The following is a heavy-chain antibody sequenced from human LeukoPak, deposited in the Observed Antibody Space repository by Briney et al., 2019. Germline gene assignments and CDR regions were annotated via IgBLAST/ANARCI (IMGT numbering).Heavy chain of an antibody. Sequence: GGSLRLSCTVSGFTVSSNSMSWVRQAPGKGLEWVSFIYSDNTHYSGSVKGRFTISRDNSKNTLYLQMNSLRAEDTAVYYCARRAGAYSHPYDYWGQGTLVTVSS. CDR1: GFTVSSNS. V-gene: IGHV3-53*01. CDR3: ARRAGAYSHPYDY. D-gene: IGHD4/OR15-4a*01. CDR2: IYSDNT. J-gene: IGHJ4*02.